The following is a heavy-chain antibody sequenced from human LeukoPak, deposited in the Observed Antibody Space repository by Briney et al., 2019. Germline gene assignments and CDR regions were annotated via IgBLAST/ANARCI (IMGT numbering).Heavy chain of an antibody. D-gene: IGHD5-12*01. CDR1: GFTFSSYA. J-gene: IGHJ3*02. Sequence: GGSLRLSCAASGFTFSSYAMSWVRQAPGKGLEWVSAISGSGGSTYYADSVKGRFTISRDNAKNSLYLQMNSLRAEDTAVYYCARTSVVATTRDAFDIWGQGTMVTVSS. CDR3: ARTSVVATTRDAFDI. V-gene: IGHV3-23*01. CDR2: ISGSGGST.